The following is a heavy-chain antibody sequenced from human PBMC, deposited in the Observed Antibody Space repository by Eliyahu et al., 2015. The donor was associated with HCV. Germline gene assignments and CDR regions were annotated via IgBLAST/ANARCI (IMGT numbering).Heavy chain of an antibody. Sequence: QVQLQESGPGLVKPSETLSLTCXVSGGSISSXYWXWXRQPPGKGLEWIGYIYYSGSTNYNPSLKSRVTISVDTSKNQFSLKLSSVTAADTAVYYCARMLGGRNYYGMDVWGQGTTVTVSS. CDR1: GGSISSXY. J-gene: IGHJ6*02. CDR3: ARMLGGRNYYGMDV. CDR2: IYYSGST. D-gene: IGHD1-26*01. V-gene: IGHV4-59*01.